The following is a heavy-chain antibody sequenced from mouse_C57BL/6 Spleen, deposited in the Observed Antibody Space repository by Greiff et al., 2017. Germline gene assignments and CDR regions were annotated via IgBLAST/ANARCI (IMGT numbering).Heavy chain of an antibody. D-gene: IGHD4-1*01. V-gene: IGHV14-4*01. J-gene: IGHJ2*01. Sequence: VQLQQSGAELVRPGASVKLSCTASGFNIKDDYMHWVKQRPEQGLEWIGWIDPENGDTEYASKFQGKATITADTSSNTAYLQLSSLTSEDTAVYYCLTGTGFDYWGQGTTLTVSS. CDR2: IDPENGDT. CDR1: GFNIKDDY. CDR3: LTGTGFDY.